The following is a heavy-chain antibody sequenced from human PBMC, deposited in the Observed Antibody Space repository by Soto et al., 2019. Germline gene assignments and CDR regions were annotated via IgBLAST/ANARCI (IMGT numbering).Heavy chain of an antibody. J-gene: IGHJ6*02. Sequence: SGPTLVNPPQTLTLTCHLSGFSLTTTGVGVGWIRQPPGKALEGLTLIYWDDDKRYSPSLKSRLAIAKDTPNNQLSLRLSSVTAADTAVYYCGRQPGHCDSTTCFGYYTVDVWGQGTTVTVSS. V-gene: IGHV2-5*02. CDR2: IYWDDDK. CDR3: GRQPGHCDSTTCFGYYTVDV. D-gene: IGHD2-2*01. CDR1: GFSLTTTGVG.